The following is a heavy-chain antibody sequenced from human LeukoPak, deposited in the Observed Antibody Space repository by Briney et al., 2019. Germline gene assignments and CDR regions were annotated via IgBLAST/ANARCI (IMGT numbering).Heavy chain of an antibody. V-gene: IGHV4-34*01. Sequence: SETLSLTCAVYGGSFSGHYWSWTRQPPGKGLEWIGEINHSGSTNYNPSLKSRVTISVDTSKNQFSLKLSSVTAADTAVYYCARGDTAMVSIDYWGQGTLVTVSS. CDR1: GGSFSGHY. D-gene: IGHD5-18*01. CDR2: INHSGST. J-gene: IGHJ4*02. CDR3: ARGDTAMVSIDY.